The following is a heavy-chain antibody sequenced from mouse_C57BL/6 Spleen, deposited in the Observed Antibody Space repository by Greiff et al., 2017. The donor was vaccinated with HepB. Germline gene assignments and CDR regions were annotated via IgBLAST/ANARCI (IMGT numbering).Heavy chain of an antibody. CDR3: TSYGYDGAWFAY. CDR2: IDPEDGDT. Sequence: VQLQQSGAELVRPGASVKLSCTASGFNIKDYYMHWVKQRPEQGLEWIGRIDPEDGDTEYAPKFQGKATMTADTSSNAAYLQLSSLTSEDTAVYYCTSYGYDGAWFAYWGQGTLVTVSA. J-gene: IGHJ3*01. V-gene: IGHV14-1*01. CDR1: GFNIKDYY. D-gene: IGHD2-2*01.